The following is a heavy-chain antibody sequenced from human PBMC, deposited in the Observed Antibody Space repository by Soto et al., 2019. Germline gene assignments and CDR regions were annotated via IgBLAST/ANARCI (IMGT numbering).Heavy chain of an antibody. CDR1: GFTFSSYA. CDR3: AKGLGASMVRGVTNFDY. Sequence: EVQLLESGGGLVQPGGSLRLSCAASGFTFSSYAMSWVRQAPWKGLEWVSAISGSGGSTYYADSVKGRFTISRDSSKNTLYLQMNSLRDEDTAVYSSAKGLGASMVRGVTNFDYWGQGTLVTVSS. CDR2: ISGSGGST. D-gene: IGHD3-10*01. J-gene: IGHJ4*02. V-gene: IGHV3-23*01.